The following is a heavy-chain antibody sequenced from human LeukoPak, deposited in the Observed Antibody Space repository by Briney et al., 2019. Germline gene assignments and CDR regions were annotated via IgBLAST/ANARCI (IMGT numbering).Heavy chain of an antibody. CDR2: IYYSGST. V-gene: IGHV4-31*03. D-gene: IGHD6-19*01. Sequence: PSQTLSLTCTVSGGSISSGGYSWSWIRQHPGKGLEWIEYIYYSGSTYYTPSLKRRVTISVDTSNNQFSLKLSSVTAADTAVYYCARGVMGGWLDYWGQGTLVTVSS. CDR1: GGSISSGGYS. J-gene: IGHJ4*02. CDR3: ARGVMGGWLDY.